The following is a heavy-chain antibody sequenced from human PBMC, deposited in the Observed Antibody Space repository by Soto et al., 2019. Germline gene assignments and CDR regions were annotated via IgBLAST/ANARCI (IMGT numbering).Heavy chain of an antibody. CDR3: ARDRGYSPSYYVEDF. CDR2: ISSSSSYI. Sequence: GGSLRVSCAASGFTFSSYSMNWVRQAPWKGLEWVSSISSSSSYIYYADSVKGRFTISRDNAKNSLYLQMNSLRAEDTAVYYCARDRGYSPSYYVEDFWGQGTLVTVSS. D-gene: IGHD1-26*01. CDR1: GFTFSSYS. J-gene: IGHJ4*02. V-gene: IGHV3-21*01.